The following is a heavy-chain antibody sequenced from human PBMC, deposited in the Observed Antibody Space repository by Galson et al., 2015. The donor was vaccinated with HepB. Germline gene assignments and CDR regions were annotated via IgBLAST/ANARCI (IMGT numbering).Heavy chain of an antibody. Sequence: SLRLSCAASGFTFSSYAMHWVRQAPGKGLEYVSAISSNGGSTYYADSVKGRFTISRDNSKNTLYLQMSSLRAEDTAVYYCVKDIYGSGTKALFDIWGQGTMVTVSS. V-gene: IGHV3-64D*06. CDR1: GFTFSSYA. J-gene: IGHJ3*02. CDR2: ISSNGGST. D-gene: IGHD3-10*01. CDR3: VKDIYGSGTKALFDI.